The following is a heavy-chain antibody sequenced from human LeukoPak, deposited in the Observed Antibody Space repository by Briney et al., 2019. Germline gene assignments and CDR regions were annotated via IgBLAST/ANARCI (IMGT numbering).Heavy chain of an antibody. V-gene: IGHV4-59*08. D-gene: IGHD1-26*01. CDR3: ARSSGSYYVGVDY. CDR1: GGSISSYY. CDR2: IYYSGST. Sequence: PSETLSLTCTVSGGSISSYYWSWIRQPPGKGLEWIGYIYYSGSTNYNPSLKSRVTISVDTSKNQFSLKLRSVTAADTAVYYCARSSGSYYVGVDYWGQGTLVTVSS. J-gene: IGHJ4*02.